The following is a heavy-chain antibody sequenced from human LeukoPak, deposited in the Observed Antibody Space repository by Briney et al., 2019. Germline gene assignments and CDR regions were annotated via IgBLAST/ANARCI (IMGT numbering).Heavy chain of an antibody. CDR2: ISNSSSHI. Sequence: GGSLRLSCAASGFTFSDYSMSWVRQSPGKVLEWVSPISNSSSHIYYADSVKGRFTISRDNAKNSLYLQMNSLRAEDTAVYYCAKFWDFGDYAIDYWGQGTLVTVSS. V-gene: IGHV3-21*04. J-gene: IGHJ4*02. CDR1: GFTFSDYS. CDR3: AKFWDFGDYAIDY. D-gene: IGHD4-17*01.